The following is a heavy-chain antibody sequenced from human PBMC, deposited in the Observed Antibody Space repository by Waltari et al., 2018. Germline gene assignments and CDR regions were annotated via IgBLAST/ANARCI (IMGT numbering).Heavy chain of an antibody. D-gene: IGHD6-25*01. Sequence: QVQLVESGGGVVQPGRSLRLSCAASGFTFSSYGMHWVRQAPGKGLEWVAVISYDGSNKYYADSVKGRFTISRDNSKNTLYLQMNSLRAEDTAVCYCAKEIGSHYYYGMDVWGQGTTVTVSS. CDR1: GFTFSSYG. CDR2: ISYDGSNK. V-gene: IGHV3-30*18. J-gene: IGHJ6*02. CDR3: AKEIGSHYYYGMDV.